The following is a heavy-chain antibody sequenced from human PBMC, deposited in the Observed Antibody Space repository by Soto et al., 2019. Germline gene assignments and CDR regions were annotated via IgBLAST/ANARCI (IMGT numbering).Heavy chain of an antibody. V-gene: IGHV3-23*01. CDR1: GFTFSSYA. Sequence: HAGSLRLSCASSGFTFSSYAMSWFRKAPGKGLEWVSAISGSGGSTYYADSVKGRFTISRDNSKNTLYLQMDSLRSEDTAFYYCAKYGVAYSSRWFDSWGQGTLVTVSS. J-gene: IGHJ5*01. CDR3: AKYGVAYSSRWFDS. CDR2: ISGSGGST. D-gene: IGHD3-22*01.